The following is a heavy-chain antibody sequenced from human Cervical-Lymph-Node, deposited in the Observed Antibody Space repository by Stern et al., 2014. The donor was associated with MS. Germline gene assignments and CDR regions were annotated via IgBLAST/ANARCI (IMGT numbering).Heavy chain of an antibody. CDR2: INHNSGGT. J-gene: IGHJ4*02. CDR1: GYTFTDYY. V-gene: IGHV1-2*06. Sequence: VQLVESGAEVKKPGASVKVSCKASGYTFTDYYIHWVRQAPGQGLEWMGRINHNSGGTNYAQNFQGSVTMTRDTSISTAYMELNRLRFDDTAVYYCARATYSGYDSFDYWGQGTLVTDSS. CDR3: ARATYSGYDSFDY. D-gene: IGHD5-12*01.